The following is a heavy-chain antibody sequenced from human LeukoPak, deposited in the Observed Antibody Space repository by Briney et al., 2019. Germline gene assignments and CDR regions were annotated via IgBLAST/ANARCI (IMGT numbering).Heavy chain of an antibody. CDR2: IYTSGST. CDR1: GFTFSNTW. J-gene: IGHJ4*02. D-gene: IGHD3-3*01. Sequence: PGGSLRLSCAASGFTFSNTWFHWIRQPAGKGLEWIGRIYTSGSTNYNPSLKSRVTISVDTSKNQFSLKLSSVTAADTAVYYCARGNFWSGYLYWGQGTLVTVSS. V-gene: IGHV4-4*07. CDR3: ARGNFWSGYLY.